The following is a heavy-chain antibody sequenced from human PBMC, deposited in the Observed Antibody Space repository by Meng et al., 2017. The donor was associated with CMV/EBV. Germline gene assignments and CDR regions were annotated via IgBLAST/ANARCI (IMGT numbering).Heavy chain of an antibody. J-gene: IGHJ4*02. Sequence: VPVAESGLGLGKPSEALSLTFTVSGGCISSYYWSWIRQPPGKGLEWIGNIYYSGSTNYNPSLKSRVTISVDTSKNQFSLKLSSVTAADTAVYYCARESMVRGEDWGQGTLVTVSS. D-gene: IGHD3-10*01. CDR2: IYYSGST. V-gene: IGHV4-59*12. CDR3: ARESMVRGED. CDR1: GGCISSYY.